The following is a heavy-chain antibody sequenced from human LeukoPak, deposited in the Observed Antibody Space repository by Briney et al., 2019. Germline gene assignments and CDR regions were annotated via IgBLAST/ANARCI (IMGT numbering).Heavy chain of an antibody. CDR2: IYTSGRT. Sequence: SETLSLTCTVSGGSISYYYWNWIRQPAGKGLEWIGRIYTSGRTYYNPSLKSRVGMSVDTSKNQFSLTLSSVTAADTAVYYCARLSTVTTSFDYWGRGTLVTVSS. D-gene: IGHD4-11*01. CDR3: ARLSTVTTSFDY. V-gene: IGHV4-4*07. J-gene: IGHJ4*02. CDR1: GGSISYYY.